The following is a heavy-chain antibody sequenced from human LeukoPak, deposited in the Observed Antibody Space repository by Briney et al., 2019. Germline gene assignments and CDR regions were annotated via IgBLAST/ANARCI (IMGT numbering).Heavy chain of an antibody. D-gene: IGHD5-24*01. V-gene: IGHV3-23*01. J-gene: IGHJ3*02. CDR3: AKGEMATNPYAFDI. Sequence: PGGSLRLSCAASGFSFRSHGMNWVRQAPGKGLEWVSGISPRGDITYYKDSVRGRFTISRDNFKNTVSLQLNSLRAEDTAMYYCAKGEMATNPYAFDIWGQGTMVTVSS. CDR2: ISPRGDIT. CDR1: GFSFRSHG.